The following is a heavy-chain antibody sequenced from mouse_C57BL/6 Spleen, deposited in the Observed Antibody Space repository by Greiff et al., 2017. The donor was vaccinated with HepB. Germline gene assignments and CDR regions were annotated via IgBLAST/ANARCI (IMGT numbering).Heavy chain of an antibody. CDR1: GYTFTSYW. D-gene: IGHD2-5*01. CDR3: ARSYDSNYVAY. J-gene: IGHJ3*01. Sequence: QVQLQQPGAELVKPGASVKLSCKASGYTFTSYWMHWVKQRPGRGLEWIGRIDPNHGGTKYNEKFKSKATLTVDKPSSTAYMQLSSLTSEESAVYYCARSYDSNYVAYWGQGTLGTVSA. CDR2: IDPNHGGT. V-gene: IGHV1-72*01.